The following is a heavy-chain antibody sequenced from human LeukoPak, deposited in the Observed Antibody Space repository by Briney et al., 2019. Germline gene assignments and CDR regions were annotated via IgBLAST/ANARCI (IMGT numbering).Heavy chain of an antibody. Sequence: GGSLRLSCAASGFTFSGSAMHWVRQASGKGLEWVDRIRSKANSYATAYAASVKGRFTISRDDSKNTAYLQMNSLKTEDTAVYYCTRRIAVAGTGFDYWGQGTLVTVSS. CDR1: GFTFSGSA. D-gene: IGHD6-19*01. V-gene: IGHV3-73*01. CDR3: TRRIAVAGTGFDY. J-gene: IGHJ4*02. CDR2: IRSKANSYAT.